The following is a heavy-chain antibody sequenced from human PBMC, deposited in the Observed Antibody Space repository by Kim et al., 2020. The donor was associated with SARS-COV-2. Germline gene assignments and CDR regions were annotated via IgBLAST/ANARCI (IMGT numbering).Heavy chain of an antibody. J-gene: IGHJ4*02. CDR1: EYIFTNYA. CDR3: GRGPYPPNVDF. CDR2: INAGHGNT. V-gene: IGHV1-3*01. Sequence: ASVKVSCKASEYIFTNYAMHWVRQAPGQRLEWMGWINAGHGNTKYSQIFQGRVTITSDTSAITVHMELSSLRSEDTAVYYCGRGPYPPNVDFWGQGTLVTVSS.